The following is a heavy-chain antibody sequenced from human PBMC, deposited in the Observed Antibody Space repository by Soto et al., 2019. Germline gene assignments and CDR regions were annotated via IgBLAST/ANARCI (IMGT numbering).Heavy chain of an antibody. D-gene: IGHD2-15*01. CDR1: DGSFIDYS. J-gene: IGHJ4*02. V-gene: IGHV4-34*01. CDR2: IYYSGST. CDR3: ARGYCTGGSCYRPGFDY. Sequence: SETLSLTCAVYDGSFIDYSWNWISQPPGKGLEWIGEIYYSGSTNYSPSLKSRVTISVETSKNQISLKVSSVTAADTAVYYCARGYCTGGSCYRPGFDYWGQGTLVTVSS.